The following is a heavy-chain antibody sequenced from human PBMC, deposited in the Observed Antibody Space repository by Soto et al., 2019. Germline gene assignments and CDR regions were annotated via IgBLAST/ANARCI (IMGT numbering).Heavy chain of an antibody. CDR3: ARDGRRYYPLDY. Sequence: QVQLQESGPGLVKPSQTLSLTCTVSGGSISSGPYYWSWIRQHPGNGLEWIGYMYYSGNSYYNPSLKSRVTMSLDTSKNQFSLNLRSLTAADTAVYYCARDGRRYYPLDYWGQGALVTVSS. J-gene: IGHJ4*02. V-gene: IGHV4-31*03. CDR1: GGSISSGPYY. CDR2: MYYSGNS. D-gene: IGHD5-12*01.